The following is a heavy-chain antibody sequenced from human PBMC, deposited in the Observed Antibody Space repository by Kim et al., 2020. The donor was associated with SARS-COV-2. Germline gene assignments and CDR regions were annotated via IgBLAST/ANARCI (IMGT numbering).Heavy chain of an antibody. Sequence: SETLSLTCTVSGGSISSGGYYWSWIRQHPGKGLEWIGYIYYSGSTYYNLSLKSRVTISVDTSKNQFSLKLISVTAADTAVYYCARGQGLITMIVVVVGAFDDWGQGTLVTVSS. J-gene: IGHJ4*02. CDR3: ARGQGLITMIVVVVGAFDD. D-gene: IGHD3-22*01. CDR1: GGSISSGGYY. CDR2: IYYSGST. V-gene: IGHV4-31*03.